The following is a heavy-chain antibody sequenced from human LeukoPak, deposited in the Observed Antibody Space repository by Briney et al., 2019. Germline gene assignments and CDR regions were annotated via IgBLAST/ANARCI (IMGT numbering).Heavy chain of an antibody. V-gene: IGHV3-23*01. CDR1: GFTFSSYA. CDR3: AKDRTTVARIFDY. D-gene: IGHD1/OR15-1a*01. CDR2: ISASDGST. J-gene: IGHJ4*02. Sequence: GGSLRLSRAASGFTFSSYAMSWVRQAPGKGLEWVAGISASDGSTYYADSVQGRFTISRDNSKNTLYLHINSLRAEDTATYYCAKDRTTVARIFDYWGQGTLVTVSS.